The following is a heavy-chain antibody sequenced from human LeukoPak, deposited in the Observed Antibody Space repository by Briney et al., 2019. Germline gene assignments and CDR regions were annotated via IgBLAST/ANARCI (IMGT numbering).Heavy chain of an antibody. J-gene: IGHJ4*02. CDR2: IIPILDTT. CDR1: GGTFSNYA. D-gene: IGHD2-2*01. CDR3: ARGRCSSTSCYSDY. V-gene: IGHV1-69*06. Sequence: GASVKVSCKASGGTFSNYAISWVRQAPGQGLEWMGGIIPILDTTNHAQKFQGRVTITADRSTSTAYMELSSLRSEDTAVYYCARGRCSSTSCYSDYWGQGTLVTVSS.